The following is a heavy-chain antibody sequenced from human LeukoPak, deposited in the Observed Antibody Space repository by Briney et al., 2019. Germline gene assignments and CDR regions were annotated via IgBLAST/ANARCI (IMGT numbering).Heavy chain of an antibody. CDR2: ISSGSGYI. J-gene: IGHJ4*02. CDR1: GFTFTSYA. D-gene: IGHD2-21*02. Sequence: AGGSLRLSCAASGFTFTSYAMNWVRQAPGKGLEWVSSISSGSGYIYYADSVKGRFTISRDNAKNSLHLQMNSLRAEDTAVYYCARAPVTPEYYFDYWAQGTLVTVSS. CDR3: ARAPVTPEYYFDY. V-gene: IGHV3-21*01.